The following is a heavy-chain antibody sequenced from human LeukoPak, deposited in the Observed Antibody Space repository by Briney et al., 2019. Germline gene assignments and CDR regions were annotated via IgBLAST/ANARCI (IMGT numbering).Heavy chain of an antibody. CDR2: IKQDGSEK. J-gene: IGHJ4*02. CDR1: GFTFGSYW. Sequence: PGGSLRLSCAASGFTFGSYWMSWVRHAPRKGLEWVANIKQDGSEKYYVDSVKGRFTISRDNAKNSLYLQMNSLRAEDTAVYYCARDHSNDDYWGQGTLVTVSS. V-gene: IGHV3-7*01. D-gene: IGHD4-11*01. CDR3: ARDHSNDDY.